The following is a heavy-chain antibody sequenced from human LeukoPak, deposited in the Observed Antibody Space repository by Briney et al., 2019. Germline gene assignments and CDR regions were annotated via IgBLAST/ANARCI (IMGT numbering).Heavy chain of an antibody. CDR1: GFTFSSYG. J-gene: IGHJ4*02. CDR2: IWYDGSYK. CDR3: ARGDGYKLVDY. D-gene: IGHD5-24*01. Sequence: GGSLRLSCAASGFTFSSYGMHWVRQAPGKGLEWVAVIWYDGSYKYYADSVKGRFSISRDNSRNTVDLQMNSLRAEGTAMYYCARGDGYKLVDYWGQGTLVTVSS. V-gene: IGHV3-33*01.